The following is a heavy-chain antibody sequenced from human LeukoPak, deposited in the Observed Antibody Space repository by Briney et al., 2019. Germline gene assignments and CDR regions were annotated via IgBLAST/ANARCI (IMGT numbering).Heavy chain of an antibody. CDR3: ARWKSLKGTFDY. D-gene: IGHD1-7*01. Sequence: GGSLRLFCAASGFTFSNYAMNWVRQAPGKGLEWVAVISYDGNKKYYADSVKGRFTISRDNSKNTLYLQMNSLRAEDTAVYYCARWKSLKGTFDYWGQGTLVTVSS. V-gene: IGHV3-30*04. CDR1: GFTFSNYA. CDR2: ISYDGNKK. J-gene: IGHJ4*02.